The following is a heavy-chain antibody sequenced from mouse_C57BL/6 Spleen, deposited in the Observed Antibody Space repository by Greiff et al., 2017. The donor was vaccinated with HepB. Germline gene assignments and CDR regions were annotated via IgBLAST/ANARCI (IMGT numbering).Heavy chain of an antibody. Sequence: QVQLKESGAELVKPGDSVKMSCKASGYTFTSYWITWVKQRPGQGLEWIGDIYPGSGSTNYNEKFKSKATLTVDTSSSTAYMQLSSLTSEDSTVYYCARPYDYGTYYYAMDYWGQGTSVTVSS. D-gene: IGHD2-4*01. CDR3: ARPYDYGTYYYAMDY. CDR2: IYPGSGST. CDR1: GYTFTSYW. V-gene: IGHV1-55*01. J-gene: IGHJ4*01.